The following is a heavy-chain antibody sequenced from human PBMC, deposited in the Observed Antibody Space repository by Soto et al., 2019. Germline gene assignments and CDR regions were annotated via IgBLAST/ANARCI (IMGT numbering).Heavy chain of an antibody. D-gene: IGHD6-13*01. V-gene: IGHV3-30*18. CDR3: AKDGGSGSWYRDEHFHH. CDR1: GFTFSSYA. CDR2: TSYDGSNK. J-gene: IGHJ1*01. Sequence: QVQLVESGGGVVQPGRSLRLSCAASGFTFSSYAMHWVRQAPGKGLGSVAVTSYDGSNKYYADSVKGRFTISRDNSKNTLYLQMNCLGAEDTAVYYCAKDGGSGSWYRDEHFHHCGQGTLVTVSS.